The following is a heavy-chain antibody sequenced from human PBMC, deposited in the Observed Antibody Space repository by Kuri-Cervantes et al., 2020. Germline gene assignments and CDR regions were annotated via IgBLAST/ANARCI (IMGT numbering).Heavy chain of an antibody. D-gene: IGHD3-22*01. CDR1: GGSISSYY. J-gene: IGHJ3*02. V-gene: IGHV4-4*07. CDR3: ARGRHYYDSSGQTKPAFDI. Sequence: GSLRLSCTVSGGSISSYYWSWIRQPAGKGLEWIGRIYTSGSTNYNPSLKSRVAMSVDTSKNQFSLKLSSVTAADTAVYYCARGRHYYDSSGQTKPAFDIWGQGTTVTVSS. CDR2: IYTSGST.